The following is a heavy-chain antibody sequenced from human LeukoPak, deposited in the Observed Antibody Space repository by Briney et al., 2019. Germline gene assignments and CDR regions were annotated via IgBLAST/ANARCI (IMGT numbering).Heavy chain of an antibody. CDR2: SGSGGNT. Sequence: GGSLRLSCAASRFTFSNYAMSWVRQAPGKGLEWVSASGSGGNTYYADSVKGRFTISRDNTKNSLYLQMNSLRAEDTAVYYCLGGTGWIFDYWGQGTLVTVSS. V-gene: IGHV3-23*01. CDR3: LGGTGWIFDY. D-gene: IGHD6-19*01. J-gene: IGHJ4*02. CDR1: RFTFSNYA.